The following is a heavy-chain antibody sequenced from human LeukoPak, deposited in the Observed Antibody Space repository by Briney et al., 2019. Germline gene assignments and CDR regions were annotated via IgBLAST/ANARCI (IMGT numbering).Heavy chain of an antibody. J-gene: IGHJ6*03. CDR2: IYYSGST. Sequence: SETLSLTCTVSGGSISSYYWSWIRQPPGKGLEWIGYIYYSGSTNYNPSLKSRVTISVDTSKNQFSLKLSSVTAADTAVYYCARGITIFALPYYYYYMDVWGKGTTVTVSS. CDR3: ARGITIFALPYYYYYMDV. CDR1: GGSISSYY. D-gene: IGHD3-3*01. V-gene: IGHV4-59*01.